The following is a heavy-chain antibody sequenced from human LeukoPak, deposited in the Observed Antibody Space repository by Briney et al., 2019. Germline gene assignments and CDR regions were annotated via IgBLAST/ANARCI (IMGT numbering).Heavy chain of an antibody. D-gene: IGHD3-22*01. CDR1: GFTFSSYE. Sequence: PGGSLRLSCAASGFTFSSYEMNWVRQAPGKGLEWVSYISSSGSTIYYADSVKGRFTISRDNAKNTLNLQMNSLRAEDTAVYYCARDLGQYYDTSDNWFDPWGQETLVTVSS. V-gene: IGHV3-48*03. CDR2: ISSSGSTI. CDR3: ARDLGQYYDTSDNWFDP. J-gene: IGHJ5*02.